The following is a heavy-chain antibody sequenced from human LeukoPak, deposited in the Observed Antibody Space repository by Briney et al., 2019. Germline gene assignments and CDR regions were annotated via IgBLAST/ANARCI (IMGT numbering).Heavy chain of an antibody. CDR3: ARGPYDY. CDR1: GYTFTGFY. J-gene: IGHJ4*02. V-gene: IGHV1-2*02. CDR2: INPNSGDT. Sequence: GASVKVSCKASGYTFTGFYIHWVRQAPGQGLEWMGWINPNSGDTNYAQKFQGGGTMTTDTSINTAYMDLKRLRSDDSAIYYCARGPYDYWGQGTLVTVSS.